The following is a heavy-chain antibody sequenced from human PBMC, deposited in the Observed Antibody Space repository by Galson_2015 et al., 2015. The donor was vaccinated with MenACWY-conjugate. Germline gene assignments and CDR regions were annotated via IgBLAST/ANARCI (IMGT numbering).Heavy chain of an antibody. J-gene: IGHJ6*02. CDR1: GFTFSSYS. Sequence: SLRLSCAASGFTFSSYSMNWVRQAPGKGLEWVSFISSSGSNIHYADSVKGRFTISRENAKKSLYLQMNSLRVEDTAVYYCARDGPAVAGTGTGLYYYFYYGMDVWGQGTTVTVSS. D-gene: IGHD6-19*01. V-gene: IGHV3-21*01. CDR3: ARDGPAVAGTGTGLYYYFYYGMDV. CDR2: ISSSGSNI.